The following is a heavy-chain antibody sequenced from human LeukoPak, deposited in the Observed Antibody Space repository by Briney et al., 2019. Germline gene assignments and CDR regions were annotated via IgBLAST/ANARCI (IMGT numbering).Heavy chain of an antibody. CDR1: GFIFSSYS. V-gene: IGHV3-21*01. J-gene: IGHJ3*02. D-gene: IGHD3-3*01. CDR2: ISSSSSLI. CDR3: ARVFRPSLTVFIIRGAFDI. Sequence: GGSLRLSCAASGFIFSSYSMNWVRQAPGKGLEWVSSISSSSSLIYYADSVKGRFTISRDNAKNSLYLQMNSLRVGDTAVYYCARVFRPSLTVFIIRGAFDIWGQGTMVTVSS.